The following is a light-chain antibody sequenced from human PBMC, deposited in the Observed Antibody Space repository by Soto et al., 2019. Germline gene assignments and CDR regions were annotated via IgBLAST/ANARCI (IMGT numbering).Light chain of an antibody. V-gene: IGKV3-15*01. CDR3: LQYNNWPEWT. CDR2: GAP. CDR1: QSISRD. Sequence: VMTQSPAPLSGAPGERATLSCRASQSISRDLAWYQQKPSQATRLLIFGAPTKATDIPTRFSGSGSGTEFTLTCSSLQSVDFAVYYCLQYNNWPEWTFGQGTNVE. J-gene: IGKJ1*01.